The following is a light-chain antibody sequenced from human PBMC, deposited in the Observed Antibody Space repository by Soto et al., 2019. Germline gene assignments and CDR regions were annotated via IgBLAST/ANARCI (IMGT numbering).Light chain of an antibody. J-gene: IGKJ4*01. CDR3: QHSDYWL. CDR1: QSASSH. V-gene: IGKV3-11*01. CDR2: DAS. Sequence: EIVLTQSPATLSLFPGERATLSCRASQSASSHLAWYQQKSGQAPRLVIYDASKRAPGIPARFSGSGSGTDFTLTISSLEPEDFAVYHCQHSDYWLFGGGTKVDI.